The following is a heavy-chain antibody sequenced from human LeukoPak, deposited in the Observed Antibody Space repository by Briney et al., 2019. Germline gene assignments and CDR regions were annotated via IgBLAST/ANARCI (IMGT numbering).Heavy chain of an antibody. D-gene: IGHD5-18*01. CDR3: AEVTAQNWFDP. CDR1: GGTFSSYA. Sequence: ASVKVSCKASGGTFSSYAISWVRQAPGRGLEWMGGIIPIFGTANYAQKFQGRVTITADESTSTAYMELSSLRSEDTAVYYCAEVTAQNWFDPWGQGTLVTVSS. V-gene: IGHV1-69*13. CDR2: IIPIFGTA. J-gene: IGHJ5*02.